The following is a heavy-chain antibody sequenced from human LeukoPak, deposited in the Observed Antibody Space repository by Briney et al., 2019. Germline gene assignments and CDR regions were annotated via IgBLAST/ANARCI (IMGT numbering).Heavy chain of an antibody. CDR1: GFTVSSNY. CDR2: IYSGGST. CDR3: ARDGAAYDFWSGRGMYYFDC. Sequence: GGSLRLSCAASGFTVSSNYMSWVRQAPGKGLEWVSVIYSGGSTYYADSVKGRFTISRDNSKNTLYLQMNSLRAEDTAVYYCARDGAAYDFWSGRGMYYFDCWGQGTLVTVSS. D-gene: IGHD3-3*01. J-gene: IGHJ4*02. V-gene: IGHV3-66*02.